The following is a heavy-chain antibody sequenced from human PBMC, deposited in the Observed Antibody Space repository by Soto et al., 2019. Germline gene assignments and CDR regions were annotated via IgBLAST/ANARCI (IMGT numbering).Heavy chain of an antibody. CDR3: ARAVFKYIPGYCSGGSCYSSWFAP. D-gene: IGHD2-15*01. V-gene: IGHV3-21*01. J-gene: IGHJ5*02. CDR2: ISSSSSYI. Sequence: GGSLRLSCAASGFTFSSYSMNWVRQAPGKGLEWVSSISSSSSYIYYADSVKGRFTISRDNAKNSLYLQMNSLRAEDTAVYYCARAVFKYIPGYCSGGSCYSSWFAPWGQGTLVTVSS. CDR1: GFTFSSYS.